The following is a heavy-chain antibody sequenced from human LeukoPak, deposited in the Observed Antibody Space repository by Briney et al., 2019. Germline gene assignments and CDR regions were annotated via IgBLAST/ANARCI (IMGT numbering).Heavy chain of an antibody. Sequence: GGSLRLSCAASGFTFDDYAMHWVRQAPGKGLEWLSGISWDSGRIGYADSVKGRFTISRDNAKNSLYLQMNSLRAEDTAVYYCARDPGTDGSSWYVLDNWGQGTLVTVSA. CDR3: ARDPGTDGSSWYVLDN. V-gene: IGHV3-9*01. CDR1: GFTFDDYA. D-gene: IGHD6-13*01. CDR2: ISWDSGRI. J-gene: IGHJ4*02.